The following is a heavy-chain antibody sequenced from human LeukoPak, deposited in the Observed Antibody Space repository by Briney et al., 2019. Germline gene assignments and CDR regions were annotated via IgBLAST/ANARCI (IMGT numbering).Heavy chain of an antibody. V-gene: IGHV3-21*01. Sequence: GGSLRLSCAASGFTFNTFDMNWVRQAPGKGLEWVSSITSGGDYIYYADSVKGRFTTSRDNAKNSLSLQLNSLRVGDTAVYYCARGHYDVLAASYKWTPDYWGQGTLVTVSS. D-gene: IGHD3-9*01. CDR2: ITSGGDYI. J-gene: IGHJ4*02. CDR3: ARGHYDVLAASYKWTPDY. CDR1: GFTFNTFD.